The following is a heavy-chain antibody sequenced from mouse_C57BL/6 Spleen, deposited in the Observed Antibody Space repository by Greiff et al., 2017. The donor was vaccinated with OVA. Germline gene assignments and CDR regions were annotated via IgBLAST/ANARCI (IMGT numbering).Heavy chain of an antibody. J-gene: IGHJ1*03. V-gene: IGHV5-12*01. D-gene: IGHD2-4*01. CDR1: GFTFSDYY. Sequence: EVQLVESGGGLVQPGGSLKLSCAASGFTFSDYYMYWVRQTPEKRLEWVAYISNGGGSTYYPDTVKGRFTISRDNAKNTLYLQMSRLKSEDTAMYYCARHEDYDLWYFDVWGTGTTVTVSS. CDR2: ISNGGGST. CDR3: ARHEDYDLWYFDV.